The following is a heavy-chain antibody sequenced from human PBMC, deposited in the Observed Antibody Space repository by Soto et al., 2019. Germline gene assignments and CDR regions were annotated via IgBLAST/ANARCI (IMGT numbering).Heavy chain of an antibody. J-gene: IGHJ4*02. CDR1: GVTFSRYA. CDR2: ISGSGGST. D-gene: IGHD6-6*01. CDR3: ASFRAYSSSPSGDY. Sequence: PGGSLRLSCAGSGVTFSRYAMSWVRQAPGKGLEWVSAISGSGGSTYYADSVKGRFTISRDNSKNTLYLQMNSLRAEDTAVYYCASFRAYSSSPSGDYWGQGTLVTVSS. V-gene: IGHV3-23*01.